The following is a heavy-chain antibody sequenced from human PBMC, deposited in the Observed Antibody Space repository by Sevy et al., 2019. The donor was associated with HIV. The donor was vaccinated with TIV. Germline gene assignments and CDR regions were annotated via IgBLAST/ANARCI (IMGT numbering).Heavy chain of an antibody. V-gene: IGHV3-30*18. CDR3: AKEGDNYYGSSGYYFDY. CDR2: ISYDGSNK. CDR1: AFKFSNYG. Sequence: GGSLRLSCAASAFKFSNYGIHWVRQAPGKGLEWVALISYDGSNKYYADSVKGRFTISRDNSKNTLYLQMNSLRPEDTAVYYGAKEGDNYYGSSGYYFDYWGQGTLVTVSS. J-gene: IGHJ4*02. D-gene: IGHD3-22*01.